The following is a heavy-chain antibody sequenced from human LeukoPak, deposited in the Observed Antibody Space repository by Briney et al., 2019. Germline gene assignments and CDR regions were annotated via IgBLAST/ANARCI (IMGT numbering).Heavy chain of an antibody. CDR1: GFTFSDYY. CDR3: ARVSGMDGAFDI. CDR2: ISSSSSYT. J-gene: IGHJ3*02. V-gene: IGHV3-11*05. D-gene: IGHD1-26*01. Sequence: GGSLGLSCAGSGFTFSDYYMSWIRQAPGKGLEWVSYISSSSSYTNYADSVKGRFTISRDNAKNSLYLQMNSLRAEDTAVYYCARVSGMDGAFDIWGQGTMVTVSS.